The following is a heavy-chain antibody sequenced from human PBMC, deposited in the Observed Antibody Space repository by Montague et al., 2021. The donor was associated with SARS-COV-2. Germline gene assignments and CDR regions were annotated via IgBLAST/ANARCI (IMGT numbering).Heavy chain of an antibody. V-gene: IGHV4-59*01. CDR2: IYYSGST. J-gene: IGHJ6*03. D-gene: IGHD3-3*01. CDR1: GDSISSYY. Sequence: SEILSLTCTVSGDSISSYYWSWIRQPPGKGLEWIGYIYYSGSTNYNPSLKSRVTISVDTSKNQFSLKLSSVTAADTAVYYCARGIFTIPFIPAHYYMDVWGKGTTVTVSS. CDR3: ARGIFTIPFIPAHYYMDV.